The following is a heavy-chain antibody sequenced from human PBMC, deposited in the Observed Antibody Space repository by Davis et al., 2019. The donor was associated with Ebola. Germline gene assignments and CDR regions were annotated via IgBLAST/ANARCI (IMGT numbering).Heavy chain of an antibody. J-gene: IGHJ4*02. CDR3: ARDSRGSRPFDY. CDR2: ISAYNGNT. Sequence: AASVKVSCKASGGTFSSYAISWVRQAPGQGLEWMGWISAYNGNTNYAQKLQGRVTMTTDTSTSTAYMELRSLRSDDTAVYYCARDSRGSRPFDYWGQGTLVTASS. D-gene: IGHD2-15*01. CDR1: GGTFSSYA. V-gene: IGHV1-18*01.